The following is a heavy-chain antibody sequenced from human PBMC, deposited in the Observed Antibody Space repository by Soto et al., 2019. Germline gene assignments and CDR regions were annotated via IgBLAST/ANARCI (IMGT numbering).Heavy chain of an antibody. CDR2: IIPIFGTA. CDR3: ARPYSGYGHYYDSSGPQVS. D-gene: IGHD3-22*01. Sequence: GASVKVSCKASGGTFSSYAISWVRQAPGQGLEWMGGIIPIFGTANYAQKFQGRVTITADESTSTAYMELSSLRSEDTAVYYCARPYSGYGHYYDSSGPQVSWGQGTLVTVSS. J-gene: IGHJ4*02. CDR1: GGTFSSYA. V-gene: IGHV1-69*13.